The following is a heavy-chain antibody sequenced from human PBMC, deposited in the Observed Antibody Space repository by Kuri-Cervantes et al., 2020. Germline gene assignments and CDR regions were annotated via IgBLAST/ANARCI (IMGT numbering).Heavy chain of an antibody. D-gene: IGHD5-18*01. V-gene: IGHV1-18*01. CDR1: GYTFTNHG. CDR2: ISAYNGDT. J-gene: IGHJ4*02. Sequence: ASVKVSCKASGYTFTNHGVTWVRQAPGQGFEWMGWISAYNGDTNYAQKLQGRVTMTTDTSTNTAYMELRSLSSDDTAVYYCAREGRYGPGGMDYWGQGTLVTVSS. CDR3: AREGRYGPGGMDY.